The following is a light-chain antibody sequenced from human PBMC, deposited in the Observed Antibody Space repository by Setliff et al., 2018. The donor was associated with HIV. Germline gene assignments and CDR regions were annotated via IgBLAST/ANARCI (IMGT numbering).Light chain of an antibody. V-gene: IGLV3-21*03. CDR3: QVWDNNSDHYV. J-gene: IGLJ1*01. Sequence: YELAQPPSVSVAPGKTATITCGGNNIGSKSVHWYQRKPGQAPLMVVYDASDRPSGIPDRFSGSKSGNTATLTISRVDAGDEADYYCQVWDNNSDHYVFGTGTKVTVL. CDR2: DAS. CDR1: NIGSKS.